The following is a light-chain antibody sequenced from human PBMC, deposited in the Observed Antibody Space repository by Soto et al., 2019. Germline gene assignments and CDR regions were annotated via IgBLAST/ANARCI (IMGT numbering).Light chain of an antibody. CDR1: SSDVGGYNS. CDR3: RSYAARSNA. V-gene: IGLV2-8*01. CDR2: EVN. J-gene: IGLJ1*01. Sequence: SVLTQPASASGSPGQSVSISCTGTSSDVGGYNSVSWYQQHPGKAPKLMIYEVNKRHSGVPDRFSGSKSGNPASLTVSGLKAEDEAASSRRSYAARSNAFGHGPKVPV.